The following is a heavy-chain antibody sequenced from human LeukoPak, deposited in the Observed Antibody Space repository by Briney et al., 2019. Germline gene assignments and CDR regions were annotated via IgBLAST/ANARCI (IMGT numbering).Heavy chain of an antibody. CDR3: ARFWTYCSSTSCYYYFDY. CDR2: ISAYNGNT. D-gene: IGHD2-2*01. J-gene: IGHJ4*02. Sequence: GASVKVSCKASGYTFTSYGISWVPQAPGQGLEWMGWISAYNGNTNYAQKLQGRVTMTTDTSTSTAYMELRSLRSDDRAVYYCARFWTYCSSTSCYYYFDYWGQGTLVTVSS. V-gene: IGHV1-18*01. CDR1: GYTFTSYG.